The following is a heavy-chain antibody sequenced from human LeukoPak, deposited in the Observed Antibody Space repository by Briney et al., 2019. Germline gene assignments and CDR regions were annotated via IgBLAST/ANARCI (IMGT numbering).Heavy chain of an antibody. CDR2: IYYSGIT. CDR3: VRHGSGYTSSWYCPLDY. Sequence: KPSETLSLTCAVSGGSITTGIYYWGWIRQPPGKGLEWIGNIYYSGITHYNPSFESRLTISVDTSKNQFSLKLSSVTAAATAVYYCVRHGSGYTSSWYCPLDYWGQGTLVTVSS. CDR1: GGSITTGIYY. J-gene: IGHJ4*02. V-gene: IGHV4-39*01. D-gene: IGHD6-13*01.